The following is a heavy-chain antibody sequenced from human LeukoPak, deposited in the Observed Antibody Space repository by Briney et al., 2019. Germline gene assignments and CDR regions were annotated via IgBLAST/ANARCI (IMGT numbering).Heavy chain of an antibody. CDR3: ASSFSTVDY. Sequence: GGSLRLSCAASGFFFSSYGMHWVRQAPGKGLVWVSRISSDGSNTGYADSVKGRFTISRDNAKNTVYLQMNSLSAEDTAVYYCASSFSTVDYWGQGTLVTVSS. CDR1: GFFFSSYG. V-gene: IGHV3-74*01. J-gene: IGHJ4*02. CDR2: ISSDGSNT. D-gene: IGHD3/OR15-3a*01.